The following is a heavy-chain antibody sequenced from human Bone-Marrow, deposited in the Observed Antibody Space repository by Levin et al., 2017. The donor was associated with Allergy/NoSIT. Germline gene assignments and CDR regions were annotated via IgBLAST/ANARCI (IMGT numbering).Heavy chain of an antibody. J-gene: IGHJ4*02. D-gene: IGHD1-1*01. CDR3: ARSNELGSHLRDAIDY. Sequence: PGGSLRLSCAASGFIFSGYAIYWVRQAPGKGLEWVSVISDDGNNQYYTDSVKGRFTISRDSSKNTVYLQMNSLRVEDTALDYCARSNELGSHLRDAIDYWGQGTLVTVSS. CDR1: GFIFSGYA. CDR2: ISDDGNNQ. V-gene: IGHV3-30*04.